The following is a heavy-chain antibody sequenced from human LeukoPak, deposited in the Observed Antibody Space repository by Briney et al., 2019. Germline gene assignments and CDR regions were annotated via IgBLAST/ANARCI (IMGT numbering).Heavy chain of an antibody. V-gene: IGHV1-69*05. D-gene: IGHD2-15*01. J-gene: IGHJ5*02. CDR3: AREMFSRRKPGYCSGGSCSNWFDP. Sequence: SVKVSCKASGGTFSSYAISWVRQAPGQGLEWMGRIIPIFGTANYAQKFQGRATITTDESTSTAYMELSSLRSEDTAVYYCAREMFSRRKPGYCSGGSCSNWFDPWGQGTLVTVSS. CDR1: GGTFSSYA. CDR2: IIPIFGTA.